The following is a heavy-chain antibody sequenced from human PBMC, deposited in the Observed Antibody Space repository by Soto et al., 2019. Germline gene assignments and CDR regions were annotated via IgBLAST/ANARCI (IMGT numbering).Heavy chain of an antibody. Sequence: GGSLRLSCAASGFTFSSYAMSWVRQAPGKGLEWVSAISGGGSSTYYADSVKGRFTISRVNSKNTLYLQMNSLRAEDTAVYYCAKDLRQWLLGGYFDYWGQGTLVTVSS. CDR1: GFTFSSYA. CDR2: ISGGGSST. D-gene: IGHD6-19*01. J-gene: IGHJ4*02. CDR3: AKDLRQWLLGGYFDY. V-gene: IGHV3-23*01.